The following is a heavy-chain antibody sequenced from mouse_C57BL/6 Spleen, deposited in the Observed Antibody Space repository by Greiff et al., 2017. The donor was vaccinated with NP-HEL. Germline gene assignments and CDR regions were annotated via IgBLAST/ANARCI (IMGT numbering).Heavy chain of an antibody. Sequence: EVQLQQSGPELVKPGASVKMSCKASGYTFTDYNMHWVKQSPGKSLEWIGYIYPNNGGTSYNQKFKGKATLTVNKSSSTAYMELRSLTSEDSAVYYCAREREIWGYDVDYWGQGTTLTVSS. J-gene: IGHJ2*01. CDR2: IYPNNGGT. D-gene: IGHD2-2*01. CDR1: GYTFTDYN. CDR3: AREREIWGYDVDY. V-gene: IGHV1-22*01.